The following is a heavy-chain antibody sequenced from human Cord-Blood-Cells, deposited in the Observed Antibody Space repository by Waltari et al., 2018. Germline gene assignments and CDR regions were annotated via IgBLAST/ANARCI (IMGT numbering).Heavy chain of an antibody. V-gene: IGHV3-49*04. CDR1: GFTFGDYA. CDR2: IRSKAYGGTT. J-gene: IGHJ4*02. D-gene: IGHD1-7*01. CDR3: TRDHLTGTFNY. Sequence: EVQLVESGGGLVQPGRSLRLSCTASGFTFGDYAMSWVRQAPGKGLEWVGFIRSKAYGGTTEYAASVKGRFTISRDDSKSIAYLQMNSLKTEDTAVYYCTRDHLTGTFNYWGQGTLVTVSS.